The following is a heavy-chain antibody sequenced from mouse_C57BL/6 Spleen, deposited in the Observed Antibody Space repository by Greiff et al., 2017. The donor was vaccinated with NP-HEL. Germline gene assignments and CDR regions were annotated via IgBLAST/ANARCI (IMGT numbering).Heavy chain of an antibody. Sequence: VQLKESGPELVKPGASVKISCKASGYSFTGYYMNWVKQSPEKSLEWIGEINPSTGGTTYNQKFKAKATLTVDKSSSTAYMQLKSLTSEDSAVYYCARSYYYGSRGWYFDVWGTGTTVTVSS. J-gene: IGHJ1*03. CDR3: ARSYYYGSRGWYFDV. D-gene: IGHD1-1*01. CDR1: GYSFTGYY. CDR2: INPSTGGT. V-gene: IGHV1-42*01.